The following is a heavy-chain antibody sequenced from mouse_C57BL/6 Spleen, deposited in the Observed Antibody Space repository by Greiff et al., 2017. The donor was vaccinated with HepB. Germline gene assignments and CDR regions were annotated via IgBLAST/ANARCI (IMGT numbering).Heavy chain of an antibody. V-gene: IGHV1-55*01. CDR1: GYTFTSYW. CDR3: ARSDSSGYEGFAY. CDR2: IYPGSGST. D-gene: IGHD3-2*02. J-gene: IGHJ3*01. Sequence: QVQLKQPGAELVKPGASVKMSCKASGYTFTSYWITWVKQRPGQGLEWIGDIYPGSGSTNYNEKFKSKATLTVDTSSSTAYMQLSSLTSEDSAVYYCARSDSSGYEGFAYWGQGTLVTVSA.